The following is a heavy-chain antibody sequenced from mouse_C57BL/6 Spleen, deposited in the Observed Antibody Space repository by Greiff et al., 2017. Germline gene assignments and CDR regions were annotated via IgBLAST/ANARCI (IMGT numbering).Heavy chain of an antibody. CDR1: GYAFSSSW. Sequence: VQLQQSGPELVKPGASVKISCKASGYAFSSSWMNWVKQRPGKGLEWIGRIYPGDGDTNYNGKFKGKATLTADKSSSTAYMQLSSLTSEDSAVYFCARGYYYGSSPYCDYWGQGTTLTVSS. D-gene: IGHD1-1*01. CDR2: IYPGDGDT. V-gene: IGHV1-82*01. CDR3: ARGYYYGSSPYCDY. J-gene: IGHJ2*01.